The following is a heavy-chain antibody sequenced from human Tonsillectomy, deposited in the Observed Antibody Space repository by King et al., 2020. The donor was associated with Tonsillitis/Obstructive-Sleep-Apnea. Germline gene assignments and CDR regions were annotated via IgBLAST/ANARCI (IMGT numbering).Heavy chain of an antibody. Sequence: VQLVESGAEVKKPGESLKISCKGSGYSFTSYWIGWVRQMPGKGLEWMGIIYPGDSDTRYSPSFQGQVTISADKSISTAYLQWSSLKASDTAMYYCARLRSYYYDSSGYYSPFDYWGQGTLVTVSS. CDR1: GYSFTSYW. CDR2: IYPGDSDT. V-gene: IGHV5-51*03. D-gene: IGHD3-22*01. CDR3: ARLRSYYYDSSGYYSPFDY. J-gene: IGHJ4*02.